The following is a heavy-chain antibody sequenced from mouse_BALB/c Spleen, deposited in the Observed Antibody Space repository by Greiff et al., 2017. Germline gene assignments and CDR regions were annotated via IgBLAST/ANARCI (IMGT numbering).Heavy chain of an antibody. J-gene: IGHJ2*01. CDR2: INPGSGGT. Sequence: QVQLQQSGTELVRPGTSVKVSCKASGYAFTNYLIEWVKQRPGQGLEWIGVINPGSGGTNYNEKFKGKATLTADKSSSTAYMQLSSLTSDDSAVYFCARSGMGLRRTVYYFDYWGQGTTLTVSS. CDR1: GYAFTNYL. V-gene: IGHV1-54*01. CDR3: ARSGMGLRRTVYYFDY. D-gene: IGHD2-4*01.